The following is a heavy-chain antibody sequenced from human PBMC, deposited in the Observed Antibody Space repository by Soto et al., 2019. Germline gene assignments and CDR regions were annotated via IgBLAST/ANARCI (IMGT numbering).Heavy chain of an antibody. J-gene: IGHJ5*02. CDR2: IIPIFGTA. Sequence: ASVKVSCKASGGTFSSYAISWVRQAPGQGLEWMGGIIPIFGTANYAQKFQGRVTITADESTSTAYMELSSLRSEDTAVYYCARKGDYSNGWFDPWGQGTLVIVS. CDR1: GGTFSSYA. CDR3: ARKGDYSNGWFDP. V-gene: IGHV1-69*13. D-gene: IGHD4-4*01.